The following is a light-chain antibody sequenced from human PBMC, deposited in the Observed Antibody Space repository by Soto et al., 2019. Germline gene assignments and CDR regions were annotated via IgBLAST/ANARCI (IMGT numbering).Light chain of an antibody. Sequence: EIVLTQSPGTLSLSPGERATLSCRASQSVSSSYLGWYQQKPGQAPRLLIYGASSRATGTPDRFSGSGSGTDFTLTISRLEPEDFAVYYCQQYGDSQFTFGPGTKVDIK. V-gene: IGKV3-20*01. CDR1: QSVSSSY. J-gene: IGKJ3*01. CDR2: GAS. CDR3: QQYGDSQFT.